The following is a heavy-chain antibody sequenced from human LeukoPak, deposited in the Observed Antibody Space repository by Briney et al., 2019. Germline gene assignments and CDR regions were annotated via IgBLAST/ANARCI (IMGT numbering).Heavy chain of an antibody. CDR2: IYYSGST. J-gene: IGHJ4*02. V-gene: IGHV4-31*03. CDR3: ARGGNSKASDY. Sequence: PSETLSLTCTVSGGSISSGAYYWSWIRQHPGKGLEWIGYIYYSGSTYYNPSLRSRVTISVDTSKNQFSLKLSSVTAADTAVYYCARGGNSKASDYRGQGTLVTVSS. CDR1: GGSISSGAYY. D-gene: IGHD4-23*01.